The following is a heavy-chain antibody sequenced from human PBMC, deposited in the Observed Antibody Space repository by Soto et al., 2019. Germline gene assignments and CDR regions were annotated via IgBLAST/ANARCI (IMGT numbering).Heavy chain of an antibody. CDR1: GDSLNYYY. CDR2: INPSGGAT. CDR3: ARESGGATATLDYYYLYMDV. Sequence: GASVKASCKNPGDSLNYYYIHWVRQATGQGLERMGWINPSGGATKYAQKFQGRVKVTRDTSIRTVYMELSSLRSDDTAVYYCARESGGATATLDYYYLYMDVWGKGTTVTVSS. D-gene: IGHD1-26*01. J-gene: IGHJ6*03. V-gene: IGHV1-2*02.